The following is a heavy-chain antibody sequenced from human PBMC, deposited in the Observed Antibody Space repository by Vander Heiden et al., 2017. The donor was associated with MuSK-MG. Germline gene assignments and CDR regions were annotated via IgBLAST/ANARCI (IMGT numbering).Heavy chain of an antibody. V-gene: IGHV3-11*01. CDR1: GFTFSDYY. CDR2: ISSSDSTI. Sequence: LQLVESGGDLVKPGGSLRLSCAASGFTFSDYYMSWIRQAPGKGLVWVSYISSSDSTIYYADSVKGRFTVSRDNAKNSLYLQMNNLRAEDTAVYYCARHYASGSYDYWGQGTLVTVSS. J-gene: IGHJ4*02. CDR3: ARHYASGSYDY. D-gene: IGHD3-10*01.